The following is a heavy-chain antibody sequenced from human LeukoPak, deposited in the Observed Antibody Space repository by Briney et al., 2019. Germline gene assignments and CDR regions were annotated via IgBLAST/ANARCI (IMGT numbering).Heavy chain of an antibody. CDR3: ARRDDFFDS. J-gene: IGHJ4*02. CDR2: IYSSGST. Sequence: SETLSLTCTVSGGSISTYYWSWIRQPAGKGLEWIGRIYSSGSTTYNPSLKSRVTMSIDTSNNQFSLKVTSVTAADTAVYYCARRDDFFDSGGQGTLVTVSS. CDR1: GGSISTYY. V-gene: IGHV4-4*07.